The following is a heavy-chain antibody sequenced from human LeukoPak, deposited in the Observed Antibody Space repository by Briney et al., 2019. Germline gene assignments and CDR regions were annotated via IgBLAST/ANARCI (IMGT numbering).Heavy chain of an antibody. CDR2: ISAYNGNT. D-gene: IGHD6-19*01. V-gene: IGHV1-18*01. J-gene: IGHJ4*02. CDR1: GYTFTSYG. CDR3: ASDEQWLVRGRLTLDY. Sequence: ASVKLSCKASGYTFTSYGISWVRQAPGQGLEWMGWISAYNGNTNYAQKLQGRVTMTTDTSTTTAYTELRILTPHDTAVYYCASDEQWLVRGRLTLDYWGQGTLVTVSS.